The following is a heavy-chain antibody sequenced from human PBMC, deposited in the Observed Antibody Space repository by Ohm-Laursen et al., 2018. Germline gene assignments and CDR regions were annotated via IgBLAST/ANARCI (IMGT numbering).Heavy chain of an antibody. CDR3: ARRYCSTTTCYTGDGFDI. CDR2: ISWNSGNI. CDR1: GFTFDDYA. V-gene: IGHV3-9*01. J-gene: IGHJ3*02. Sequence: SLRLSCAASGFTFDDYAMHWVRQAPGKGLEWVSGISWNSGNIGYADSVKGRFTISRDNAKNSLYLQMNSLRAEDTALYYCARRYCSTTTCYTGDGFDIWGQGTMVTVSS. D-gene: IGHD2-2*02.